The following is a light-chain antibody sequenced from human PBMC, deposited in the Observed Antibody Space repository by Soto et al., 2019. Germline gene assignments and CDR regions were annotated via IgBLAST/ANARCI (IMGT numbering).Light chain of an antibody. CDR2: GNN. Sequence: QSVLTQPPSASGTPGQRVTISCSGSSSNIGSNTVNWYQKLPGTAPKLLIYGNNQRPSGVPDRFSGSKSGTSASLAISGLQSEDEADYYCAAWDDTLNGVVFGGGTKLTVL. CDR3: AAWDDTLNGVV. V-gene: IGLV1-44*01. J-gene: IGLJ2*01. CDR1: SSNIGSNT.